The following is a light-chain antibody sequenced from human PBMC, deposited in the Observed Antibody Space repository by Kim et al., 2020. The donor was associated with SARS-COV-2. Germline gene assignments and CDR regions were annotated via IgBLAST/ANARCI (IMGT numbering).Light chain of an antibody. CDR3: AAWDDSLGVL. CDR1: SSTFRGHS. CDR2: GNN. J-gene: IGLJ2*01. Sequence: PAQSVTISCSRSSSTFRGHSVYWYQQLPGTAPQLLIYGNNQRPSGVPDRFSASKSDASASLAISGLRSEDEAAYYCAAWDDSLGVLFGGGTQLTVL. V-gene: IGLV1-47*01.